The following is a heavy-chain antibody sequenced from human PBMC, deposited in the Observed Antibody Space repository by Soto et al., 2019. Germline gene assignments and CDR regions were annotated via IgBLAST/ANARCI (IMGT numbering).Heavy chain of an antibody. D-gene: IGHD3-9*01. CDR1: GFSLSTSGMC. Sequence: SGPTLVNPTQTLTLTCTFSGFSLSTSGMCVSWIRQPPGKALEWLAPIDWDDDKYYSTSLKTRLTITKDTSKNQVVLTMTNMDPVDTATYYCARELRYFDWSYYYGMDVWGQGTTVTVSS. J-gene: IGHJ6*02. CDR3: ARELRYFDWSYYYGMDV. V-gene: IGHV2-70*01. CDR2: IDWDDDK.